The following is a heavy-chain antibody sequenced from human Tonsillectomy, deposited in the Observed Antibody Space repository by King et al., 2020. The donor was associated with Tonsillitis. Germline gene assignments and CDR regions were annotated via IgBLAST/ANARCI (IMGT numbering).Heavy chain of an antibody. J-gene: IGHJ4*02. CDR3: ARHEGSGNYDSSGYYY. D-gene: IGHD3-22*01. V-gene: IGHV4-39*01. Sequence: MQLQESGPGLVKPSETLSLTCTVSGCSISSSSYYWGWIRQPPGKGLEWIGSIYYSGSTYYNPSLKSRVTISVDTSKNQFSLKLSSVTAADTAVYYCARHEGSGNYDSSGYYYWGQGTLVTVSS. CDR2: IYYSGST. CDR1: GCSISSSSYY.